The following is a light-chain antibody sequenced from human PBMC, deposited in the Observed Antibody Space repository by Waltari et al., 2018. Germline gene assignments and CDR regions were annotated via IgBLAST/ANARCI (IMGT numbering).Light chain of an antibody. Sequence: EIVLTQSPGTPSLSPGESVTIARRASQYITGSWVTWYPQKPCQAPRLLIYGASSRATGIPDRFSGRGSGTDFTLTISRLEPEDSAVYYCQQYDGSVVTFGGGTKVEIK. J-gene: IGKJ4*01. CDR2: GAS. V-gene: IGKV3-20*01. CDR1: QYITGSW. CDR3: QQYDGSVVT.